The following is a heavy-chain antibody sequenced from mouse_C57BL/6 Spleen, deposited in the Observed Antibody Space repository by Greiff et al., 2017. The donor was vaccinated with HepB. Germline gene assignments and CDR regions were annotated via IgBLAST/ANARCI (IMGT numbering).Heavy chain of an antibody. V-gene: IGHV1-64*01. J-gene: IGHJ2*01. CDR2: IHPNSGST. CDR3: ARSGGTTVVANPFDY. CDR1: GYTFTSYW. Sequence: QVQLQQSGAELVKPGASVKLSCKASGYTFTSYWMHWVKQRPGQGLEWIGMIHPNSGSTNYNEKFKSKATLTVDKSSSTAYMQLSSLTSEDSAVYYCARSGGTTVVANPFDYWGQGTTLTVSS. D-gene: IGHD1-1*01.